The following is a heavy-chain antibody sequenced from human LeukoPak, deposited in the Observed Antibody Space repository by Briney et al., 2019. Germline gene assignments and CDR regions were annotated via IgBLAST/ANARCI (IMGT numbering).Heavy chain of an antibody. Sequence: ASVKVSCKASGYTFTGYYMHWVRQAPGQGLEWMGWINPDSGGTNYAQEFHGRVTMTRDTSISTAYMELSRLRSDDTAVYYCARGDSSGYYYAFDIWGQGTMVTVSS. CDR2: INPDSGGT. CDR1: GYTFTGYY. J-gene: IGHJ3*02. V-gene: IGHV1-2*02. D-gene: IGHD3-22*01. CDR3: ARGDSSGYYYAFDI.